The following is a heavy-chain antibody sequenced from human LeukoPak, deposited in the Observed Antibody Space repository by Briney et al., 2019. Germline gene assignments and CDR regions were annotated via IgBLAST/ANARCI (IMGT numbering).Heavy chain of an antibody. V-gene: IGHV4-61*09. J-gene: IGHJ4*02. D-gene: IGHD3-22*01. CDR1: GDSINSGNNY. CDR3: AREAGSYDSSGYYSLYYSFDY. Sequence: SETLSLTCTVSGDSINSGNNYWSWIRQPAGKGPEWIGHIYSSGITNYNPSLKSRVTMSVDTSKNQFSLKLTSVTAADTAVYYCAREAGSYDSSGYYSLYYSFDYWGQGTLVTVSS. CDR2: IYSSGIT.